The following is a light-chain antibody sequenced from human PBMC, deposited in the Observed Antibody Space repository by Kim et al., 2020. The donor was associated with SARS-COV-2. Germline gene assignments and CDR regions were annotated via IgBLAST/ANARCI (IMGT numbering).Light chain of an antibody. Sequence: DIQLTQSPSFLSASVGDRVTITCRASQGISNHLAWYQQNPGKAPKLLIYGASTLQSGVPSRFSGSGSGTEFTLTISSLQPEDFATYSCQQLTIYPRTFGQGTKVDIK. J-gene: IGKJ1*01. CDR1: QGISNH. CDR3: QQLTIYPRT. CDR2: GAS. V-gene: IGKV1-9*01.